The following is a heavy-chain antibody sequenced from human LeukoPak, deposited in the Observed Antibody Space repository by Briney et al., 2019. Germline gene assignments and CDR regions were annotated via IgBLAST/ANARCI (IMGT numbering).Heavy chain of an antibody. CDR2: ISFSSTTI. CDR3: AKVATLWFGELSRNYYYMDV. V-gene: IGHV3-48*01. D-gene: IGHD3-10*01. Sequence: GGSLRLSCTASGFLFSGSGMNWVRQAPGKGLEWVSYISFSSTTIYYADSVKGRFTISRDNSKNTLYLQMNSLRAEDTAVYYCAKVATLWFGELSRNYYYMDVWGKGTTVTVSS. J-gene: IGHJ6*03. CDR1: GFLFSGSG.